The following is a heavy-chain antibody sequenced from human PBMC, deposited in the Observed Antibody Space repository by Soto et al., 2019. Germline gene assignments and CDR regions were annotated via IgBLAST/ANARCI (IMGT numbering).Heavy chain of an antibody. J-gene: IGHJ4*02. CDR2: IYYSGST. V-gene: IGHV4-31*03. Sequence: QVQLQESGPGLVKPSQTLSLTCTVSGGSISSGGYYWSWIRQHPGKGLEWIGYIYYSGSTYYNPSLKSRVTISGDTSKNQFSLKLSSVTAADTAVYYCARSGFRELSTAHFDYWGQGTLVTVSS. CDR1: GGSISSGGYY. CDR3: ARSGFRELSTAHFDY. D-gene: IGHD3-10*01.